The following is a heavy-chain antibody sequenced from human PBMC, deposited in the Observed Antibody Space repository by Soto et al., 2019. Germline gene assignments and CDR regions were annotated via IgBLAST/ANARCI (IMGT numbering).Heavy chain of an antibody. CDR3: TTDRPFPIRCDGGSCPFYFDY. CDR1: GFTFSNAW. D-gene: IGHD2-15*01. Sequence: VQLVESGGGLVKPVGSLRLSCAASGFTFSNAWMSWVRQTPGKGLEWVGRIKSKTDGGTTDYAAPVKGRFTISRDDSKNTLYLQVNSLKTEDTAVYYCTTDRPFPIRCDGGSCPFYFDYWGQGTLVTVSS. V-gene: IGHV3-15*01. J-gene: IGHJ4*02. CDR2: IKSKTDGGTT.